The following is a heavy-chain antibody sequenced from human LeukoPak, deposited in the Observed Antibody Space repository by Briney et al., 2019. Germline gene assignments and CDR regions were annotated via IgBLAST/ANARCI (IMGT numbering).Heavy chain of an antibody. D-gene: IGHD2-8*01. V-gene: IGHV3-21*01. CDR3: ARAGMGYY. CDR1: GFTFSSYG. CDR2: ISSSSSYI. J-gene: IGHJ4*02. Sequence: GRSLRLSCAASGFTFSSYGMHWVRQAPGKGLEWVSSISSSSSYIYYADSVKGRFTISRDNAKNSLYLQMNSLRAEDTAVYYCARAGMGYYWGQGTLVTASS.